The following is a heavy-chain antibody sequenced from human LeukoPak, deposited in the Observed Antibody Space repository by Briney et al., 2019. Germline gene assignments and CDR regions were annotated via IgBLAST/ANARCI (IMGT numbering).Heavy chain of an antibody. CDR3: ARGGSSWYIGYYYYYMDV. Sequence: KASETLSLTCTVSGGSISSSSYYWGWIRQPPGKGLEWIGSIYYSGSTYYNPSLKSRVTISVDTSKNQFSLKLSSVTAADTAVYYCARGGSSWYIGYYYYYMDVWGKGTTVTVSS. D-gene: IGHD6-13*01. CDR2: IYYSGST. CDR1: GGSISSSSYY. J-gene: IGHJ6*03. V-gene: IGHV4-39*07.